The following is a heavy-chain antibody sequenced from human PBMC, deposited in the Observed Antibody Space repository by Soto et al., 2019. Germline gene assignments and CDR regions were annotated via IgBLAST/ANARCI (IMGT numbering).Heavy chain of an antibody. D-gene: IGHD6-19*01. J-gene: IGHJ5*02. CDR2: INAGNGNT. CDR3: ARGKRLAVAGTRCFDP. V-gene: IGHV1-3*01. Sequence: GASVKVSCKASGYTFTSYAMHWVRQAPGQRLEWMGWINAGNGNTKYSQKFQGRVTITRDTSASTAYMELSSLRSEDTAVYYCARGKRLAVAGTRCFDPWRQGTLVTVSS. CDR1: GYTFTSYA.